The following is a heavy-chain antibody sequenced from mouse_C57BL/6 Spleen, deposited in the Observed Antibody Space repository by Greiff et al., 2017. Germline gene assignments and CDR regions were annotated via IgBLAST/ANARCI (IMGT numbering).Heavy chain of an antibody. CDR3: ARSYYGSSYGY. D-gene: IGHD1-1*01. V-gene: IGHV1-61*01. CDR1: GYTFTSYW. J-gene: IGHJ2*01. Sequence: QVQLQQPGAELVRPGSSVKLSCKASGYTFTSYWMDWVKQRPGQGLEWIGNIYPSDSETHYNQKFKDKATLTVDKSSSTAYMQLSSLTSEAAAVYYGARSYYGSSYGYWGQGTTLTVSS. CDR2: IYPSDSET.